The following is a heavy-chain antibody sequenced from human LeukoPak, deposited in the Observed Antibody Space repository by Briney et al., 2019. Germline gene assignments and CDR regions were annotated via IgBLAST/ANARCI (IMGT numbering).Heavy chain of an antibody. D-gene: IGHD3-22*01. V-gene: IGHV4-34*01. Sequence: SETLSLSCAVDGGSFNGYYCSLIRHPPRHGLHWIGEINHSGSTNYNPSLKSRVTISVDTSKNQFSLKLSFVTAADTAVYYCARDVNYYDSSGYPLPWGQGTLVTVSS. CDR2: INHSGST. CDR1: GGSFNGYY. CDR3: ARDVNYYDSSGYPLP. J-gene: IGHJ5*02.